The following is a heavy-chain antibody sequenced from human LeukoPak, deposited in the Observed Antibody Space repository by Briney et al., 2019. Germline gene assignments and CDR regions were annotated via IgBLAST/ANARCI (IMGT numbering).Heavy chain of an antibody. Sequence: SETLSLTCAVSGYSISSGYYWGWIRQPPGKGLEWIGSIYHSGSTYYNPSLKSRVTISVDTSKNQFSLKLSSVTAADTAVYYCARGGFYAFDIWGQGTMVTVSS. CDR2: IYHSGST. V-gene: IGHV4-38-2*01. CDR3: ARGGFYAFDI. J-gene: IGHJ3*02. CDR1: GYSISSGYY. D-gene: IGHD2-15*01.